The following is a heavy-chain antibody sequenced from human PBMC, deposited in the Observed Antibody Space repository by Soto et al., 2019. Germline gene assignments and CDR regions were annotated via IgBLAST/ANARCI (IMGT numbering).Heavy chain of an antibody. CDR3: ARGGGGFQH. V-gene: IGHV3-66*01. J-gene: IGHJ1*01. CDR2: IYSGGNT. CDR1: GFAVSSNY. Sequence: EVQLVVSGGNLVQPGGSLRLSCAASGFAVSSNYMTWFRQAPGEGLEWVSVIYSGGNTDYADYVKGRFTISRDISKNTLYLEMNSLRAEDTAVYYCARGGGGFQHWRQGTLVTVSS. D-gene: IGHD2-15*01.